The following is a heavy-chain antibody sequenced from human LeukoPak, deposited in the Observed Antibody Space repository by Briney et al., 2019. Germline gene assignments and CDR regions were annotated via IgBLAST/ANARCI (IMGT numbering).Heavy chain of an antibody. V-gene: IGHV3-23*01. D-gene: IGHD5-18*01. CDR2: ISSSGGST. Sequence: TGGSLRLSCAASGFTFSSYAMSWVRQAPGEGLEWVSSISSSGGSTYYADSVKGRFTISRDNSENTLFLQMNSLRAEDTAVYYCAKRERGLSYQDAFDTWGQGTLVTVSS. CDR3: AKRERGLSYQDAFDT. J-gene: IGHJ3*02. CDR1: GFTFSSYA.